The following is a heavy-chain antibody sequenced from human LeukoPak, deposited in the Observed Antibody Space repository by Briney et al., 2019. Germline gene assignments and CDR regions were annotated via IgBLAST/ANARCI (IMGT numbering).Heavy chain of an antibody. CDR2: IIPIFGTA. CDR1: GGTFSSYA. D-gene: IGHD1-26*01. CDR3: ARGSSGGSYRTQKNYFDY. V-gene: IGHV1-69*13. J-gene: IGHJ4*02. Sequence: ASVRVSCKASGGTFSSYAIRWVRQAPGQGLEWMGGIIPIFGTANYAQKFQGRVTITADESTSTAYMELSSLRSEDTAVYYCARGSSGGSYRTQKNYFDYWGQGTLVTVSS.